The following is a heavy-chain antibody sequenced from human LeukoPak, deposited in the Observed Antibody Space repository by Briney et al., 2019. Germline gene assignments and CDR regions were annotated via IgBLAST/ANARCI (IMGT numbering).Heavy chain of an antibody. CDR3: AKESADDILPGYSDY. Sequence: PGGSLRLSCAASGFTFSSYAMSWVRQAPGKWLEWVSGISGSVGSTYYADSVKGRFTISRDNSKNTMYLRMNSLRAEDTAAYYCAKESADDILPGYSDYWGQGTLVTVSS. J-gene: IGHJ4*02. V-gene: IGHV3-23*01. CDR1: GFTFSSYA. CDR2: ISGSVGST. D-gene: IGHD3-9*01.